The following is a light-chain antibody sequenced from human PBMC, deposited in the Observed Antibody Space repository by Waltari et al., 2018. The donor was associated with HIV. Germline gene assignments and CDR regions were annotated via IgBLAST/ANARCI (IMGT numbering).Light chain of an antibody. CDR3: QQYYSPPLA. J-gene: IGKJ4*01. CDR2: WAS. CDR1: QSVVYRPNNNYD. V-gene: IGKV4-1*01. Sequence: DIVLPHSPTSLPVSLGERAPTNSNSGQSVVYRPNNNYDLAWYQQKPGQPPKLLINWASIRESGVPDRFSGSGSGTDFTLTISSLQAEDVAVYYCQQYYSPPLAFGGGTKVEIK.